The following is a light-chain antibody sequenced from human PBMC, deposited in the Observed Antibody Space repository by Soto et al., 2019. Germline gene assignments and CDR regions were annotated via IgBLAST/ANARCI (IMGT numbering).Light chain of an antibody. Sequence: EIVLTQSPGTLSLSPGGRATLSCRASQSVSSNYLTWYQQKPGQAPRLLIYGASSRATGTPARFSGSGSGTDFTLTISRLEPEDFAVYYCQQYDSSGTFGQGTKVDIK. CDR1: QSVSSNY. CDR2: GAS. J-gene: IGKJ1*01. CDR3: QQYDSSGT. V-gene: IGKV3-20*01.